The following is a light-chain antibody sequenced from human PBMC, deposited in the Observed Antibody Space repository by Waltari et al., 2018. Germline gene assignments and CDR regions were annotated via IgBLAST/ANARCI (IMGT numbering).Light chain of an antibody. CDR3: SSFTSASTVGVI. J-gene: IGLJ2*01. CDR1: SSDVGHYNY. Sequence: QSALTQPASVSGSPGQSITISCTGTSSDVGHYNYVSWYQQRPGKAPKLMIYDVSYRPSGISSHFSGSKSGSTASLTIYGLQAEDEADYYCSSFTSASTVGVIFGGGTKLTVL. CDR2: DVS. V-gene: IGLV2-14*03.